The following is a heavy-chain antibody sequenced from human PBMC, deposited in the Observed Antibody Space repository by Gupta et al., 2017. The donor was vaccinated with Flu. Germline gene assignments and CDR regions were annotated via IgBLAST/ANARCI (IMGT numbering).Heavy chain of an antibody. CDR2: INPNSGGT. CDR3: ARVGYCSTTSCYEPFDS. Sequence: YIHGVRQDPGHGLEWMGRINPNSGGTKYAQRFQGRVTMTRDTSISTVYMELSSLTSDDTALYYCARVGYCSTTSCYEPFDSWGQGTQVTVSS. J-gene: IGHJ4*02. D-gene: IGHD2-2*01. V-gene: IGHV1-2*06. CDR1: Y.